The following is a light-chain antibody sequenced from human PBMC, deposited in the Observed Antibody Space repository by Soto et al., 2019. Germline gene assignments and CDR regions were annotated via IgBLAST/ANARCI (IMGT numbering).Light chain of an antibody. J-gene: IGLJ1*01. Sequence: QSVLNQPPSASGTPGQRVTISCSGGSSNIGTNAVNWYQQLPGTAPKLLIYNNNQRPSGVPDRFSGSESGTSASLAISGLQSEDEADYYCAAWDDSLNGYVFGTGTKVTVL. CDR2: NNN. CDR1: SSNIGTNA. CDR3: AAWDDSLNGYV. V-gene: IGLV1-44*01.